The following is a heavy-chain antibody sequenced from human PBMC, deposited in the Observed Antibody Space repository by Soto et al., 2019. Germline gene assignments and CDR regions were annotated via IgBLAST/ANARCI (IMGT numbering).Heavy chain of an antibody. Sequence: QVQLVQSGAEVKTPGSSVRVSCKASGGTFNSFSIDWVRQAPGQGFEWMGGIIPMSGRPNYAQRFQGRVTFSAAKSTNTVYMEVNSLTYEDTAVYYCTRRGHQSANWFDPWGQGTLVTVSS. J-gene: IGHJ5*02. CDR3: TRRGHQSANWFDP. CDR2: IIPMSGRP. CDR1: GGTFNSFS. V-gene: IGHV1-69*06.